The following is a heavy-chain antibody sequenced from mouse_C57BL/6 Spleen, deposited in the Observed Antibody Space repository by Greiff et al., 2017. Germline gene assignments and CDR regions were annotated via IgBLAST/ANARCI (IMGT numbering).Heavy chain of an antibody. Sequence: VQLQQSGPGLVQPSQSLSITCTVSGFSLTSYGVHWVRQPPGKGLEWLGVLWSGGSTDYNAAFISRLSISKDNSKSQVFFKMNSLQADDTAIYYCAKNYDGSSYGWYFDVWGTGTTVTVSS. D-gene: IGHD1-1*01. CDR1: GFSLTSYG. CDR2: LWSGGST. V-gene: IGHV2-4*01. CDR3: AKNYDGSSYGWYFDV. J-gene: IGHJ1*03.